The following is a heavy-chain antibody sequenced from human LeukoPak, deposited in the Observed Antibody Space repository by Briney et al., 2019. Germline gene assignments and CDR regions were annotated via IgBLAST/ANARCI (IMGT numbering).Heavy chain of an antibody. D-gene: IGHD3-10*01. CDR3: AKPPGVSYWFDP. Sequence: DSVRGRFTISRDNSKNTLYLQMYSLRVEDTAVYYCAKPPGVSYWFDPWGQGTLVTVSS. V-gene: IGHV3-23*01. J-gene: IGHJ5*02.